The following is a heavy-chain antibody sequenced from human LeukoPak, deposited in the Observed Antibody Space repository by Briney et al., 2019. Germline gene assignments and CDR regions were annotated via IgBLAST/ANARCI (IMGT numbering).Heavy chain of an antibody. CDR1: GSTFSDSW. CDR2: INTDGSDT. J-gene: IGHJ3*02. CDR3: ASRRDGYNFRGLDI. D-gene: IGHD5-24*01. Sequence: GGSLRLSCAASGSTFSDSWTHWVRQPPGEGLVGVSRINTDGSDTTYADSVKGRFTISRDNAKSTLYLQMNSLRAEDTAVYYCASRRDGYNFRGLDIWGQGTKVTVSS. V-gene: IGHV3-74*01.